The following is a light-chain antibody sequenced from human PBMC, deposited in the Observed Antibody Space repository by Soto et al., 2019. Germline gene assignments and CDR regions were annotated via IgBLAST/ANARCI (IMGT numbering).Light chain of an antibody. V-gene: IGKV3-20*01. Sequence: EVVLTQSPGTLSLSPGEGATLSCKATQRVGSSYLAWYQQKPGQAPRLLIYGASNRATGIPDRFSGSGSGTDFILSISRLEPEDFAVYFCQQYGSSPFTSGGGTKVEV. CDR3: QQYGSSPFT. J-gene: IGKJ4*01. CDR2: GAS. CDR1: QRVGSSY.